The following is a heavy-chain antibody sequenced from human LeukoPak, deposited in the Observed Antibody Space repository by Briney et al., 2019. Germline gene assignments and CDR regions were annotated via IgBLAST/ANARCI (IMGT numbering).Heavy chain of an antibody. CDR1: GGSISSYY. CDR2: TYYSGST. CDR3: ARGYGSGSYYTY. D-gene: IGHD3-10*01. V-gene: IGHV4-59*08. Sequence: SETLSLTCTVSGGSISSYYWSWIRQPPGKGLEWIGYTYYSGSTNYNPSLKSRVTISVDTSQNQFSLKLSSVTAADTAVYYCARGYGSGSYYTYWGQGTLVTVSS. J-gene: IGHJ4*02.